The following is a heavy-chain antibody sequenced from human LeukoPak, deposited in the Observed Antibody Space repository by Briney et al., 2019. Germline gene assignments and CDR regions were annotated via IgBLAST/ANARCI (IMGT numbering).Heavy chain of an antibody. Sequence: GGSLRLSCEGSGFTFDDYTMHWVRQAPGKGLEWVSLINRGGSTTVYAESVKGRFTISRDNSKNSLYLQMNSLRPEDTALYSCAKGPTIPPHYSTTRNYFETKAHFDYWGQGTLVTVSS. CDR3: AKGPTIPPHYSTTRNYFETKAHFDY. J-gene: IGHJ4*02. CDR2: INRGGSTT. V-gene: IGHV3-43*01. CDR1: GFTFDDYT. D-gene: IGHD1-26*01.